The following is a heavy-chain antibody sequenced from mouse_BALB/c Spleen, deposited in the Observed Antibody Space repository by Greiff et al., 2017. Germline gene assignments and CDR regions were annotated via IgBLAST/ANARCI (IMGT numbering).Heavy chain of an antibody. CDR1: GFTFSSYA. J-gene: IGHJ2*01. CDR3: ARTYYRYDGYYFDY. CDR2: ISSGGST. V-gene: IGHV5-6-5*01. D-gene: IGHD2-14*01. Sequence: EVNLVESGGGLVKPGGSLKLSCAASGFTFSSYAMSWVRQTPEKRLEWVASISSGGSTYYPDSVKGRFTISRDNARNILYLQMSSLRSEDTAMYYCARTYYRYDGYYFDYWGQGTTLTVSS.